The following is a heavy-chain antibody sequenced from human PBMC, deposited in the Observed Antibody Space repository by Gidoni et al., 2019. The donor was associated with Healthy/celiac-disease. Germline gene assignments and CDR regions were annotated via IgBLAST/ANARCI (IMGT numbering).Heavy chain of an antibody. J-gene: IGHJ6*02. CDR1: GFTFSSYA. V-gene: IGHV3-23*01. Sequence: EVQLLESGGGLVQPGGSLRLSCAASGFTFSSYAMSWVRQAPGKGLEWVSAISGSGGSTYYADSVKGRFTISRDNSKNTLYLQMNSLRAEDTAVYYCAKAAFSVGDDDCTNGVCTFYYYYYGMDVWGQGTTVTVSS. CDR3: AKAAFSVGDDDCTNGVCTFYYYYYGMDV. CDR2: ISGSGGST. D-gene: IGHD2-8*01.